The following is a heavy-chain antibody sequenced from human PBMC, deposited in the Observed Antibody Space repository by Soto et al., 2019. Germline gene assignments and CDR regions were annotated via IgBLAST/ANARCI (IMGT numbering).Heavy chain of an antibody. CDR3: ALRNSSSSRYYYYYYGMDV. D-gene: IGHD6-6*01. J-gene: IGHJ6*02. Sequence: GASVKVSCKASGGTFSSYAISWVRQAPGRGLEWMGGIIPIFGTANYAQKFQGRVTITADESTSTAYMGLSSLRSEDTAVYYCALRNSSSSRYYYYYYGMDVWGQGTTVTVS. V-gene: IGHV1-69*13. CDR2: IIPIFGTA. CDR1: GGTFSSYA.